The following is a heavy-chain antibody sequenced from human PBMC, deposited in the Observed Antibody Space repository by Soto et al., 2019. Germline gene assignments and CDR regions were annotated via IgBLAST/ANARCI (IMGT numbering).Heavy chain of an antibody. CDR2: TYYRSKWYY. Sequence: SQTLSLTCGISGDSVSSNTAGWSWIRQSPSRGLKWLGRTYYRSKWYYDYGVSVKGRITINPDTSKNQFSLKLSSVTAADTAVYYCARSPEATVTAFDYWGQGTLVTVSS. D-gene: IGHD4-17*01. CDR1: GDSVSSNTAG. J-gene: IGHJ4*02. V-gene: IGHV6-1*01. CDR3: ARSPEATVTAFDY.